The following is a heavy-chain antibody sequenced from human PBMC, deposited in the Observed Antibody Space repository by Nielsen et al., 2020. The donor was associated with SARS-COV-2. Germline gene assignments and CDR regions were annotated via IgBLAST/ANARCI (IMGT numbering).Heavy chain of an antibody. CDR3: ARHVLLWFGELYYFDY. CDR1: GYSISSGYY. D-gene: IGHD3-10*01. V-gene: IGHV4-38-2*02. CDR2: IYYSGST. J-gene: IGHJ4*02. Sequence: SETLSLTCTVSGYSISSGYYWGWIRQPPGKGLEWIGSIYYSGSTYYNPSLKSRVTISVDTSKNQFSLKLSSVTAADTAVYYCARHVLLWFGELYYFDYWGQGTLVTVSS.